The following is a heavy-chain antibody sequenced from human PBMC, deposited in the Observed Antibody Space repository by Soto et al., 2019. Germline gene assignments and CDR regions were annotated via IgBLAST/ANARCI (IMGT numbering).Heavy chain of an antibody. CDR3: ARDLAAAGPFDC. D-gene: IGHD6-13*01. V-gene: IGHV1-18*01. CDR2: ISAYNGNT. Sequence: QVQLVQSGAEVKKPGASVKVSCKASGYTFTNYAFSWVRQAPGQGLEWMGWISAYNGNTNYPQKLQGRVTMTTDTSTRTAYLELRSLRSDDTAVYYCARDLAAAGPFDCWGQGPLVTVSS. J-gene: IGHJ4*02. CDR1: GYTFTNYA.